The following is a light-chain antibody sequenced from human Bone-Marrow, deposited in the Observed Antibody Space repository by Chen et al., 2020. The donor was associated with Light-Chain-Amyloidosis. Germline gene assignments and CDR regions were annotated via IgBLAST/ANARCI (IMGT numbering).Light chain of an antibody. CDR2: GKD. Sequence: SSKLTQDPAVSVALGQTVRITCQGDSLSTYYASWYQQKPGQAPLLVIYGKDNRPSGIPDRVSGSASGNTASLTITGAQAEDEADYYCYSRDSSGNHLGVFGTGTKVTVL. CDR3: YSRDSSGNHLGV. J-gene: IGLJ1*01. V-gene: IGLV3-19*01. CDR1: SLSTYY.